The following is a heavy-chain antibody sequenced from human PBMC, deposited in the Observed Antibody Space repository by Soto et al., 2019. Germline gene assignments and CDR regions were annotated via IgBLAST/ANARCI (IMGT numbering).Heavy chain of an antibody. J-gene: IGHJ4*02. D-gene: IGHD3-22*01. CDR3: MLGSGWKDFDY. CDR2: IYYSGST. Sequence: SETLSLTCTVSGGSITSSSYYWGWIRQPPGKGLEWIGNIYYSGSTYYNPSLKSRVTISVDTSKNQFSLKLSSVTAADTAVYYCMLGSGWKDFDYWGQGTLVTIS. V-gene: IGHV4-39*01. CDR1: GGSITSSSYY.